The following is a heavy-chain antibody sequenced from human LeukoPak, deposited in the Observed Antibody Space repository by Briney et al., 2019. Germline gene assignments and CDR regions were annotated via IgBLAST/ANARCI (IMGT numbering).Heavy chain of an antibody. V-gene: IGHV1-2*02. CDR3: ARGGYYDSSGYQQIDY. Sequence: SVKVSCKASGYTFTGYYMHWVRQAPGQGLEWMGWINPNSGGTNYAQKFQGRVTMTRDTSIRTAYMELSRLRSDDTAVYYCARGGYYDSSGYQQIDYWGQGPLVTVSS. J-gene: IGHJ4*02. D-gene: IGHD3-22*01. CDR1: GYTFTGYY. CDR2: INPNSGGT.